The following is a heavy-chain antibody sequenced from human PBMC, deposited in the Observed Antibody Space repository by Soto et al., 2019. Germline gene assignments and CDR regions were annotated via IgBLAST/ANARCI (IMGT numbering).Heavy chain of an antibody. Sequence: SETLSLTCAVYGGSFSGYYWSWIRQPPGKGLEWMGEINQSGSTNYNPSLKSRVTISVGTSKNQFSLKLSSVTAADTAVYYCARVDPRITIFGVVISNWFEPWGKGTLVT. CDR3: ARVDPRITIFGVVISNWFEP. CDR2: INQSGST. V-gene: IGHV4-34*01. J-gene: IGHJ5*02. D-gene: IGHD3-3*01. CDR1: GGSFSGYY.